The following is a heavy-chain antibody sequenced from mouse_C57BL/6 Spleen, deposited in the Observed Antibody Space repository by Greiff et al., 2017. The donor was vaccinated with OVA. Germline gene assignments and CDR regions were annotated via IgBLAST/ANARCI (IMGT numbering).Heavy chain of an antibody. CDR2: ISYDGSN. J-gene: IGHJ2*01. CDR1: GYSITSGYY. V-gene: IGHV3-6*01. CDR3: ARGEGLLDY. D-gene: IGHD1-1*01. Sequence: EVQRVESGPGLVKPSQSLSLTCSVTGYSITSGYYWNWIRQFPGNKLEWMGYISYDGSNNYNPSLKNRISITRDTSKNQFFLKLNSVTTEDTATYYCARGEGLLDYWGQGTTLTVSS.